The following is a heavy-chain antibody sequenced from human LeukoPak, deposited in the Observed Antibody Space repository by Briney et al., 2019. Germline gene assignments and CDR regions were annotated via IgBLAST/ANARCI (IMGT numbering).Heavy chain of an antibody. Sequence: GGTLRLSCAGSGFIFSTYGMSWVRQAPGRGLEWVSSISGDGFGTYYADSVKGRFTISRDNSKSTLYLQMNSLRAEDTAIYYCARDERLLSFLKWGQGTLVTVSS. D-gene: IGHD3-3*01. V-gene: IGHV3-23*01. CDR1: GFIFSTYG. CDR3: ARDERLLSFLK. CDR2: ISGDGFGT. J-gene: IGHJ4*02.